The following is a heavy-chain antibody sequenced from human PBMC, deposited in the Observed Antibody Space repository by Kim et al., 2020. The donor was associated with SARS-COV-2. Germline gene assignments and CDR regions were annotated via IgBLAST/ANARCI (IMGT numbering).Heavy chain of an antibody. Sequence: SETLSLICTVSGGSISSYYWSWIRQPPGKGLEWIGYIYYSGSTNYNPSLKSRVTISVDTSKNQFSLKLSSVTAADTAVYYCARERGGSYGLDPWGQGTLVTVSS. CDR1: GGSISSYY. CDR2: IYYSGST. V-gene: IGHV4-59*01. D-gene: IGHD4-17*01. J-gene: IGHJ5*02. CDR3: ARERGGSYGLDP.